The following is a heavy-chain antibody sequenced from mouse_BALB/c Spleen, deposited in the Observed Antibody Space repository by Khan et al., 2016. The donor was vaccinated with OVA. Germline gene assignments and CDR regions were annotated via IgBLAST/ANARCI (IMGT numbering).Heavy chain of an antibody. V-gene: IGHV5-9-3*01. CDR3: SRHYYGSSYQLYYFDY. J-gene: IGHJ2*01. CDR2: ISSGGYYT. Sequence: EVQVVESGGGLVKPGGSLKLSCAASVFTFSSYAMSWVRQTPEKRLEWVASISSGGYYTYYPDSVKGRFTISRDNAKNTLYLQMSSLRSEDTAMYYCSRHYYGSSYQLYYFDYWGQGTTLTVSS. D-gene: IGHD1-1*01. CDR1: VFTFSSYA.